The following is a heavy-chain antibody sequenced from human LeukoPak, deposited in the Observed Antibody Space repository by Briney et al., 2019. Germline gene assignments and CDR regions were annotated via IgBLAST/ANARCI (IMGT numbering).Heavy chain of an antibody. Sequence: AGSLRLSCADSGVIVSGHYMSWVRQAPGKGLEWVSLIYTSGTTTYADSVKGRFTISRDPSKNTVYLQMNRLRVEDTTVYYCARDKPGFLEGDMDVWGIGTTVTVSS. V-gene: IGHV3-53*01. D-gene: IGHD3-3*01. CDR3: ARDKPGFLEGDMDV. J-gene: IGHJ6*03. CDR1: GVIVSGHY. CDR2: IYTSGTT.